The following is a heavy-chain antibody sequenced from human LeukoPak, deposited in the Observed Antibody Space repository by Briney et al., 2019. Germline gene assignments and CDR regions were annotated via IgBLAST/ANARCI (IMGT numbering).Heavy chain of an antibody. Sequence: SCKASGYTFTSYAMHWVRQAPGKGLEWVAVISYDGSNKYYADSVKGRFTISRDNSKNTLYLQMNSLRAEDTAVYYCARGGAHNYLDYWGQGTLVTVSS. V-gene: IGHV3-30-3*01. D-gene: IGHD2-21*01. CDR3: ARGGAHNYLDY. J-gene: IGHJ4*02. CDR1: GYTFTSYA. CDR2: ISYDGSNK.